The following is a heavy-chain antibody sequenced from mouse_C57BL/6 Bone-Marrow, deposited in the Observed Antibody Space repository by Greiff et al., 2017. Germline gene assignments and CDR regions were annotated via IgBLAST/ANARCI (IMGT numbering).Heavy chain of an antibody. D-gene: IGHD1-1*01. V-gene: IGHV8-8*01. Sequence: QVTLKESGPGILQPSQTLSLTCSFSGFSLSTFGMGVGWIRQPSGKGLEWLAHIWWDDDKYDKPALKSRLTISKDTSKNQVFLKIANVDTADTATYYCARGTYYYDSSRFDYWGQGTTLTVSS. CDR1: GFSLSTFGMG. CDR3: ARGTYYYDSSRFDY. CDR2: IWWDDDK. J-gene: IGHJ2*01.